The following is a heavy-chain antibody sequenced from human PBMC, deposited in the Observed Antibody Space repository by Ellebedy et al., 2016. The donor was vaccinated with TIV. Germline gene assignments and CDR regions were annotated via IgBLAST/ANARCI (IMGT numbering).Heavy chain of an antibody. CDR2: INPSGGST. J-gene: IGHJ6*02. V-gene: IGHV1-46*01. CDR3: ARDGVDIVVVPAPYYGMDV. CDR1: GYTFTSYY. D-gene: IGHD2-2*03. Sequence: ASVKVSXXASGYTFTSYYMHWVRQAPGQGLEWMGIINPSGGSTSYAQKFQGRVTMTRDTSTSTVYMELSSLRSEDTAVCYCARDGVDIVVVPAPYYGMDVWGQGTTVTVSS.